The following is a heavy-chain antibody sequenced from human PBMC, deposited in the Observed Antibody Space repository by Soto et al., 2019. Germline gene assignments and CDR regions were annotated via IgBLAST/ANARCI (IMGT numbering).Heavy chain of an antibody. CDR1: GLTFSSYS. CDR3: ARGSDVLRFLEWLSNDAFDI. CDR2: ISSSSSYI. J-gene: IGHJ3*02. V-gene: IGHV3-21*01. D-gene: IGHD3-3*01. Sequence: PWGSLRLSCAASGLTFSSYSMNWVRQAPGKGLEWVSSISSSSSYIYYADSVKGRFTISRDNAKNSLYLQMNSLRAEDTAVYYCARGSDVLRFLEWLSNDAFDIWGQGTMVTVSS.